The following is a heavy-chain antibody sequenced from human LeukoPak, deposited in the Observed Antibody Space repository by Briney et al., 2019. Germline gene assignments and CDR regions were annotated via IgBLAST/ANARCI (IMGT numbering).Heavy chain of an antibody. Sequence: GGSLRLSCAASGFTFSSYSMNWVRQAPGKGLEWVSSISSSSSYIYYADSVKGRFTISRDNAKNSLYLQMNSLRAEDTAVYYCARAAGPHDASDIRGQGTMVTVSS. CDR3: ARAAGPHDASDI. CDR2: ISSSSSYI. CDR1: GFTFSSYS. V-gene: IGHV3-21*01. J-gene: IGHJ3*02.